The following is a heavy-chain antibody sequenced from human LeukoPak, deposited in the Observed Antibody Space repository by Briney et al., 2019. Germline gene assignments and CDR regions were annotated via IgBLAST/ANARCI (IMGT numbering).Heavy chain of an antibody. Sequence: GGSLRLSCAASGFTFSSYAMHWVRQAPGKGLEWVAVISYDGSNKYYADSVKGRFTISRDNSKHTLYLQMNSLRAEDTAVYYCARDGGGTTVTTPYYYYYGMDVWGQGTTVTVSS. CDR3: ARDGGGTTVTTPYYYYYGMDV. J-gene: IGHJ6*02. CDR2: ISYDGSNK. CDR1: GFTFSSYA. V-gene: IGHV3-30-3*01. D-gene: IGHD4-17*01.